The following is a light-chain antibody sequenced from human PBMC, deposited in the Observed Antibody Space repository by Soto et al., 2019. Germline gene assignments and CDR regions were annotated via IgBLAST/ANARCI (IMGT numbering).Light chain of an antibody. V-gene: IGLV2-14*01. J-gene: IGLJ3*02. CDR3: SSYTSSSSVV. CDR2: DVS. Sequence: QSVLTQPASVSGSPGQSITISCTGTSSDVGGYNYVSWYQQHPGKAPKLMIYDVSNRPSGISNRFSGSKSDSTSSLTISGLQAEYEADYYCSSYTSSSSVVFGGGTQLTVL. CDR1: SSDVGGYNY.